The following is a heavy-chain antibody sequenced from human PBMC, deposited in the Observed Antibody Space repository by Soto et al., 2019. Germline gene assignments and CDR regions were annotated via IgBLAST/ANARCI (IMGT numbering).Heavy chain of an antibody. J-gene: IGHJ1*01. V-gene: IGHV3-74*01. CDR1: GFSFSNYW. CDR3: AKREGNTYGLFH. CDR2: IKTDGSST. D-gene: IGHD4-17*01. Sequence: EVQLVESGGGLVQPGGSLRLSCAASGFSFSNYWIHWVRQAPGKGLVWVSRIKTDGSSTDYAASVKGRFTISRDNAKNTLYLQMNSLTAEDTACYYCAKREGNTYGLFHWGQGTLVTVSS.